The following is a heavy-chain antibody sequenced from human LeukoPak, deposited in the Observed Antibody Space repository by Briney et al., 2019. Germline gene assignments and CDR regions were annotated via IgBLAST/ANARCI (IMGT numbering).Heavy chain of an antibody. J-gene: IGHJ4*02. V-gene: IGHV3-7*01. CDR1: RFTFSSYW. CDR2: IKEDGSEK. CDR3: ARIGYSSSSFDY. D-gene: IGHD6-6*01. Sequence: GGALRLSCAASRFTFSSYWMSWVRRAPGKGLEWGANIKEDGSEKYYVDSVKGRFTVSRDNAQNSLFLQMNSLRAEDTAVYYCARIGYSSSSFDYWGQGTLVTVSS.